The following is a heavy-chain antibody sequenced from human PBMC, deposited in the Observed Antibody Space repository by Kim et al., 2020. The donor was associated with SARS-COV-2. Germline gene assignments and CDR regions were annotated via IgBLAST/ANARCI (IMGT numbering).Heavy chain of an antibody. J-gene: IGHJ4*02. CDR3: ARDYNWGCDY. CDR1: GYSFGNYG. V-gene: IGHV1-18*01. Sequence: ASVKVSCKPSGYSFGNYGFHWVRQAPGQGLEWMGGIGLYKCNMRYAQEFQGRLTMTTDASTTTAYMELRNLRSDDTAVYYCARDYNWGCDYWGQGTQVTVSS. CDR2: IGLYKCNM. D-gene: IGHD1-1*01.